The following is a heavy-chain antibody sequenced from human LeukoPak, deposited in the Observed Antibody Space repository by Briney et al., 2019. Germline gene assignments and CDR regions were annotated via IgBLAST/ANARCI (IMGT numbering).Heavy chain of an antibody. Sequence: NTGGSLRLSCAASGFTFSSYSMNWVRQAPGKGLEWVSSISSSSSYIYYADSVKGRFTISRDNAKNSLYLQMNSLRAEDTAVYYCARVGSFWSGEGFPDYWGQGTLVTVSS. CDR1: GFTFSSYS. D-gene: IGHD3-3*01. V-gene: IGHV3-21*01. CDR2: ISSSSSYI. J-gene: IGHJ4*02. CDR3: ARVGSFWSGEGFPDY.